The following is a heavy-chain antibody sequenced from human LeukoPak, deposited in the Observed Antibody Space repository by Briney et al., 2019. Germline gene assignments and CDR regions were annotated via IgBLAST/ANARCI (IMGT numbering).Heavy chain of an antibody. J-gene: IGHJ4*02. CDR3: ARGPYCSGGTCYSQYFDF. CDR1: GYTFTSYG. Sequence: ASVKVSCKASGYTFTSYGITWERQAPGQGLEWMGWISTYNGNTNYAQKLQGRVTMTTDTSTSTAYMELRSLRSDDTAVYYCARGPYCSGGTCYSQYFDFWGQGTLVPVSS. CDR2: ISTYNGNT. V-gene: IGHV1-18*01. D-gene: IGHD2-15*01.